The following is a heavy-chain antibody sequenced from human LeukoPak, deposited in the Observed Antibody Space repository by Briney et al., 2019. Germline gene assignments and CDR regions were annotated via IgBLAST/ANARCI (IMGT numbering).Heavy chain of an antibody. Sequence: SETLSLTCTVSGGSISSYYWSWIRQPPGKGLEWIGYMYYSGSTNYNPSLKSRVTISVDTSKNQFSLKLSSVTAADTAVYYCARGPYSYDSSGAFDIWGQGTMVTVSS. V-gene: IGHV4-59*01. CDR2: MYYSGST. J-gene: IGHJ3*02. D-gene: IGHD3-22*01. CDR3: ARGPYSYDSSGAFDI. CDR1: GGSISSYY.